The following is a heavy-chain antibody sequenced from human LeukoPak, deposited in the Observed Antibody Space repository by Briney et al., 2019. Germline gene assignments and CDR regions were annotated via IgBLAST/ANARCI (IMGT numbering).Heavy chain of an antibody. J-gene: IGHJ6*02. CDR1: GFTFSSYE. Sequence: PGGSLRLSCAASGFTFSSYEMNWVRQAPGKGLEWVSYISSSGTTIYYADSVKGRFTISRDNAKNSLYLQMNSLRTEDTAVYYCARITDTAMVTDYYGMDVWGQGTTVTVSS. CDR3: ARITDTAMVTDYYGMDV. CDR2: ISSSGTTI. V-gene: IGHV3-48*03. D-gene: IGHD5-18*01.